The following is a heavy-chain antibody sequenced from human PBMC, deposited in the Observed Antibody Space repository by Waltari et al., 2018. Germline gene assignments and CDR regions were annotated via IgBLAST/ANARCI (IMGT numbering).Heavy chain of an antibody. D-gene: IGHD3-22*01. Sequence: QVQLVQSGAEVKKPGSSVKVSCKASGGTFSSYAISWVRQAPGQGLEWMGGISPIVGTANDAQKCQGRVTMTADESTSTAYMELSSLRSEDTAVYYCARGGRDYYDSSGPFDYWGQGTLVTVSS. CDR3: ARGGRDYYDSSGPFDY. CDR1: GGTFSSYA. J-gene: IGHJ4*02. V-gene: IGHV1-69*01. CDR2: ISPIVGTA.